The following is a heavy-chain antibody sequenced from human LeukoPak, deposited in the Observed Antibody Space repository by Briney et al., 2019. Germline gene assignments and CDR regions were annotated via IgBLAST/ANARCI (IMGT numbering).Heavy chain of an antibody. D-gene: IGHD6-13*01. CDR1: XFXFSXYS. CDR2: ISSSSSYI. V-gene: IGHV3-21*01. CDR3: XXEAXYSSSWYYFDY. J-gene: IGHJ4*02. Sequence: PGGSLRLSCAASXFXFSXYSMNWVRXXXXXXXEWVSSISSSSSYIYYADSVKGRYTISRDXAKNSLYLQMNSLRAEDTAVYYCXXEAXYSSSWYYFDYWGQGTLVTVSS.